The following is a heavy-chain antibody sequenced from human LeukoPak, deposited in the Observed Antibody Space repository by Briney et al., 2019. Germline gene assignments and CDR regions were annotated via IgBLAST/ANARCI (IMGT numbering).Heavy chain of an antibody. V-gene: IGHV3-7*04. J-gene: IGHJ3*02. CDR3: ARDETDGVVEI. D-gene: IGHD4-17*01. CDR2: IKVDGSRA. Sequence: GGSLRLSCGVSGFTFSSYWMSWVRQAPGEGLEGVGNIKVDGSRANHVDSVKSRFTISRDNAKNSLYMQMNSLRAEDTAVYYCARDETDGVVEIWGQGTMVTVSS. CDR1: GFTFSSYW.